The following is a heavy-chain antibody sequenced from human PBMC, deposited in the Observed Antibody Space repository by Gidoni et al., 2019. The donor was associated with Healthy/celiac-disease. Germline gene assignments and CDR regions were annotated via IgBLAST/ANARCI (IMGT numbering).Heavy chain of an antibody. V-gene: IGHV5-51*01. Sequence: EVQLVQSGAEVKKPGESLKISCKGSGYSFTSSWFGWVRQMPGKGLEWMGIIYPGDSDTRYSPSFQGQVTISADKSISTAYLQWSSLKASDTAMYYCARNVDYGDGLFDYYGMDVWGQGTTVTVSS. CDR3: ARNVDYGDGLFDYYGMDV. D-gene: IGHD4-17*01. J-gene: IGHJ6*02. CDR2: IYPGDSDT. CDR1: GYSFTSSW.